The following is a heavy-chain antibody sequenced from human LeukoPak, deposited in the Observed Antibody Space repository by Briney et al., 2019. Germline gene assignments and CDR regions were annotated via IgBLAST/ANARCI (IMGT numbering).Heavy chain of an antibody. CDR2: ISGSGGST. V-gene: IGHV3-23*01. Sequence: GGSLRLSCAASGFTFSSYAMSWVRQAPGKGLEWVSAISGSGGSTYYADSVEGRFTISRDNSKNTLYLQMNSLRAEDTAVYYCAKVLGYCSSTSCYRNPSPLGYYFDYWGQGTLVTVSS. CDR1: GFTFSSYA. CDR3: AKVLGYCSSTSCYRNPSPLGYYFDY. D-gene: IGHD2-2*01. J-gene: IGHJ4*02.